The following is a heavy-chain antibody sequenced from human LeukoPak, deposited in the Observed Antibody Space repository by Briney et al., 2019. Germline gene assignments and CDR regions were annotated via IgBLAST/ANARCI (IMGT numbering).Heavy chain of an antibody. CDR1: GFTFSRYA. CDR2: ISGSGGST. Sequence: QPGVSLRLSCAASGFTFSRYAMSWAPQAPGQGLEWVSAISGSGGSTYYADSVEGRFTISRDNSKNTLYLQMNSLRAEHTAVYYCARAGSTAPHYYGMYGWGKGSTVTVSS. V-gene: IGHV3-23*01. CDR3: ARAGSTAPHYYGMYG. D-gene: IGHD2-2*01. J-gene: IGHJ6*01.